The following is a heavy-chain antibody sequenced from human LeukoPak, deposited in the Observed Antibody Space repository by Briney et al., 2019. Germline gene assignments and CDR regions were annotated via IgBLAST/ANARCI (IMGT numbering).Heavy chain of an antibody. D-gene: IGHD3-10*01. CDR3: ARRRWLGAFDI. V-gene: IGHV4-34*01. J-gene: IGHJ3*02. CDR1: GGSFSGYY. CDR2: INHSGST. Sequence: SETLSLTCAVYGGSFSGYYWSWIRQPPGKGLEWIGEINHSGSTNYNPSLKSRVTISVDTSKNQFSLKLSSVTAADTAVYYCARRRWLGAFDIWGQGTIVTVSS.